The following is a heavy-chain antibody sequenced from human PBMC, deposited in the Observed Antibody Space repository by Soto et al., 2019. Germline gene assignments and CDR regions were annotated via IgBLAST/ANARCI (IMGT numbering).Heavy chain of an antibody. V-gene: IGHV3-23*01. Sequence: EVQLLESGGGLVQPGGSLRLSCAASGFTFLTYTMSWVRQAPGKGLEWVSGISGSSSTTYYADSVKGRFTISRDNSKKALYLQMTSLRVEDTAVYYCAKDRGGPRQHFYWGQGTLVTVSS. CDR1: GFTFLTYT. CDR3: AKDRGGPRQHFY. CDR2: ISGSSSTT. J-gene: IGHJ4*02.